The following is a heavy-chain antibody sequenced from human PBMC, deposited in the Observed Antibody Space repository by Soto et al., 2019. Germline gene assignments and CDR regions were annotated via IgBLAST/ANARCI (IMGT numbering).Heavy chain of an antibody. D-gene: IGHD2-15*01. V-gene: IGHV1-3*01. CDR1: GYTFTSYG. CDR3: VRRHVSATXIDWFDP. J-gene: IGHJ5*02. CDR2: INAANGDT. Sequence: GASVKVSCKASGYTFTSYGIHWVRQAPGQRLEWMGWINAANGDTKYSPKFQGRVTITRDTSASTAYMELSSLRSEDTAVYYCVRRHVSATXIDWFDPWGQGTLVTVSS.